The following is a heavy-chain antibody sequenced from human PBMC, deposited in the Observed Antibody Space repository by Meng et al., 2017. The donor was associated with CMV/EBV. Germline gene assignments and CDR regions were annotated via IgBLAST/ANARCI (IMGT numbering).Heavy chain of an antibody. J-gene: IGHJ2*01. CDR3: ARDPLFGGGGRFDL. CDR1: GYTFTSYG. CDR2: ISASNGNT. V-gene: IGHV1-18*01. Sequence: LVQPGAEVKQPGASLQVSRNASGYTFTSYGIRWVRQAPGQGLEWMGWISASNGNTNYAQKLQGRVTMTTDTSTSTAYMELRSLRSDDTAVYYCARDPLFGGGGRFDLWGRGTLVTVSS. D-gene: IGHD3-10*01.